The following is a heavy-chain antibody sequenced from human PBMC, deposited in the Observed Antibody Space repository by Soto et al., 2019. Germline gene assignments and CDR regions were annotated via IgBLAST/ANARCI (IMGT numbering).Heavy chain of an antibody. CDR3: ARRRQEGYDYHGMDV. CDR1: GYSFSTNW. CDR2: IYPGDSDT. J-gene: IGHJ6*02. Sequence: GESLKISCKGSGYSFSTNWIAWVRQMPGKGLEWMGMIYPGDSDTRYSPSFQGQVTISADKSISTTYLQWSSLKASDTAMYYCARRRQEGYDYHGMDVWGQGTTVTVSS. V-gene: IGHV5-51*01.